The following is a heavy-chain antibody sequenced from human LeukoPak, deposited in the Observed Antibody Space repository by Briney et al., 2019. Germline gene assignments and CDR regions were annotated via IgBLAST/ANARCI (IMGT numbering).Heavy chain of an antibody. J-gene: IGHJ5*02. Sequence: GASVKVSCKASGHTFTGYSMHWVRQAPGQGLEWMGWISAYNGNTNYAQKLQGRVTMTTDTSTSTAYMELRSLRSDDTAVYYCARDTPAQLRYFDWFEGPYNWFDPWGQGTLVTVSS. CDR2: ISAYNGNT. CDR3: ARDTPAQLRYFDWFEGPYNWFDP. D-gene: IGHD3-9*01. CDR1: GHTFTGYS. V-gene: IGHV1-18*04.